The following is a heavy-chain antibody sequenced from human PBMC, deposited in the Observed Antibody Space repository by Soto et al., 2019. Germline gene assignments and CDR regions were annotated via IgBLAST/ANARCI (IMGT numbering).Heavy chain of an antibody. Sequence: PGGSLRLSCEASGLTFSRYWMSWVRQAPGKGLEWVANIKQDGSEKYYVDSVKGRFTISRDNAKNSLYLQMNSLRAEDTAVYYCAKDGYYYGMDVWGQGTTVTVSS. CDR1: GLTFSRYW. CDR2: IKQDGSEK. V-gene: IGHV3-7*01. CDR3: AKDGYYYGMDV. J-gene: IGHJ6*02.